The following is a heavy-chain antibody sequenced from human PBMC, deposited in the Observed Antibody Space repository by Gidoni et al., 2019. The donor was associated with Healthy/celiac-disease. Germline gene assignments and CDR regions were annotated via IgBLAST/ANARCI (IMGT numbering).Heavy chain of an antibody. CDR2: IYSGGST. CDR3: ARDQIYYDSSGYSPTQYYYYGMDV. D-gene: IGHD3-22*01. V-gene: IGHV3-53*01. Sequence: IYSGGSTYYADSVKGRFTISRDNSKNTLYLQMNSLRAEDTAVYYCARDQIYYDSSGYSPTQYYYYGMDVWGQGTTVTVSS. J-gene: IGHJ6*02.